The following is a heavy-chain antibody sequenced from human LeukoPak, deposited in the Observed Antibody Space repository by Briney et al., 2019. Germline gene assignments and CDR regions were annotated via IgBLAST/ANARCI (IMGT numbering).Heavy chain of an antibody. CDR3: AKGGLQTRNWYFAL. Sequence: QPGRSLRLSCAASGFTFDDYAMHWVRQAPGKGLEWVAVISYDGSNKYYADSVKGRFTISRDNSKNTLYLEMNSLRTEDTAVYYCAKGGLQTRNWYFALWGRGTLVTVSS. J-gene: IGHJ2*01. CDR2: ISYDGSNK. V-gene: IGHV3-30*18. CDR1: GFTFDDYA. D-gene: IGHD5-18*01.